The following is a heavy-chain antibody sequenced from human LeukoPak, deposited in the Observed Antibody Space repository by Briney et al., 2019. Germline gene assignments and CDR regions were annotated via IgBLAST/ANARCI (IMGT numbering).Heavy chain of an antibody. Sequence: SETLSLTCAVYGGSFSGYYWSWIRQPPGKGLEWIGYIYYSGSTNYNPSLKSRVTISVDTSKNKFSLKLSSLTAADTGVYYCARLYGSGRGTRNWFDPWGQGTLVTVSS. CDR2: IYYSGST. D-gene: IGHD3-10*01. CDR3: ARLYGSGRGTRNWFDP. CDR1: GGSFSGYY. V-gene: IGHV4-59*12. J-gene: IGHJ5*02.